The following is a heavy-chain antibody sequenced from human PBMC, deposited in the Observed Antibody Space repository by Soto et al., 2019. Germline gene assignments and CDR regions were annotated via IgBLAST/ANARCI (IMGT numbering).Heavy chain of an antibody. CDR2: ISYDGSNR. CDR1: GFTFKNYG. D-gene: IGHD2-21*02. J-gene: IGHJ3*02. CDR3: AKDYTLYCGGDCHTWRPDTFDI. Sequence: GGSLRLSCAASGFTFKNYGMHWVRQAPGKGLEWVAVISYDGSNRYYADSVKGRFTISRDNSKNTLFLQMNSLRAEDTAVYYCAKDYTLYCGGDCHTWRPDTFDIWGQGTMVTVSS. V-gene: IGHV3-30*18.